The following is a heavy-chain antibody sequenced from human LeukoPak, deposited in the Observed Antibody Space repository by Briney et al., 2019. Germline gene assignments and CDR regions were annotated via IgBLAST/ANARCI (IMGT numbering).Heavy chain of an antibody. CDR1: GYTFTSYY. D-gene: IGHD6-19*01. CDR2: INPSGGST. Sequence: ASVKVSCKASGYTFTSYYMHWVRQAPGQGLEWMGIINPSGGSTSYAQKFQGRVTMTRDTSTSTVYMELSSPRSEDTAVYYCARGSLGTVAGTGYYYYGMDVWGQGTTVTVSS. V-gene: IGHV1-46*01. CDR3: ARGSLGTVAGTGYYYYGMDV. J-gene: IGHJ6*02.